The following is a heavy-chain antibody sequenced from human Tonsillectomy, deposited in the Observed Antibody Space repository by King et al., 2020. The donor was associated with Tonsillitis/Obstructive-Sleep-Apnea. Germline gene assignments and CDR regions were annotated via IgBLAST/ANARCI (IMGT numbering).Heavy chain of an antibody. CDR3: VRGLGAY. D-gene: IGHD3-16*01. V-gene: IGHV4-61*01. Sequence: VQLQESGPGLVKPSETLSLTCTVSGGSVSSGFYFWNWIRQPPGKGLEWIGYISYSGKTNYSPPLKSRVTISPDTSENQFSLHLSSVTAADAAVYYCVRGLGAYWGPGTLVTVSS. CDR1: GGSVSSGFYF. CDR2: ISYSGKT. J-gene: IGHJ4*02.